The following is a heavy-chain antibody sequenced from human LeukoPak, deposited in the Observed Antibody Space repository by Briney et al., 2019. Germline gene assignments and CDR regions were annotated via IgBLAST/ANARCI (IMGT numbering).Heavy chain of an antibody. J-gene: IGHJ4*02. V-gene: IGHV3-23*01. CDR3: ARSEWELLPFDY. D-gene: IGHD1-26*01. CDR1: GFTLTNHA. CDR2: VVGTGGT. Sequence: GGSLRLSCAVSGFTLTNHAVSWVRQAPGKGLEWVSIVVGTGGTYYADSVRGRFILSRDNSKNTLYLQMNSLRAEDTAVYYCARSEWELLPFDYWGQGTLVTVSS.